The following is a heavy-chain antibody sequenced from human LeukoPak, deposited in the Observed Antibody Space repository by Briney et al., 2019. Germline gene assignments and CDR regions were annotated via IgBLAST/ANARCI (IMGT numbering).Heavy chain of an antibody. V-gene: IGHV4-59*01. CDR3: ARVGRWGINGLDY. CDR1: GGSISSYY. Sequence: KPSETLSLTCTVSGGSISSYYWSWIRQPPGKGLEWIGYIYYSGSANYNPSLKSRVTISVDTSKNQFSLKLSSVTAADTAVYYCARVGRWGINGLDYWGQGTLVTVSS. D-gene: IGHD5-24*01. J-gene: IGHJ4*02. CDR2: IYYSGSA.